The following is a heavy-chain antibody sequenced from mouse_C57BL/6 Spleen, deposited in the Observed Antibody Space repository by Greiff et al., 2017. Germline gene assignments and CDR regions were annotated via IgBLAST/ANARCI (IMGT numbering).Heavy chain of an antibody. J-gene: IGHJ3*01. D-gene: IGHD2-3*01. CDR3: ASGGYSTPFAY. CDR2: IWGVGST. CDR1: GFSLTSYG. Sequence: VKLVESGPGLVAPSQSLSITCTVSGFSLTSYGVDWVRQSPGKGLEWLGVIWGVGSTNYNSALKSRLSISKDNSKSQVFLKMNSLQTDDTAMYYCASGGYSTPFAYWGQGTLVTVSA. V-gene: IGHV2-6*01.